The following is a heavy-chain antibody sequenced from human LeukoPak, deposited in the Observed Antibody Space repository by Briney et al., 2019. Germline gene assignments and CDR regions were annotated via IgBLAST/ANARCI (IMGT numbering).Heavy chain of an antibody. Sequence: PSETLSLTCTVSGGSISSGGYYWSWIGQHPGKGLEWFGYIYYSGSTYYNPSLKSRVTISVDTSKNQFSLKLSSVTAADTAVYYCARVPIEYYYDSSGYIDYWGQGTLVTVS. D-gene: IGHD3-22*01. CDR2: IYYSGST. CDR1: GGSISSGGYY. J-gene: IGHJ4*02. V-gene: IGHV4-31*03. CDR3: ARVPIEYYYDSSGYIDY.